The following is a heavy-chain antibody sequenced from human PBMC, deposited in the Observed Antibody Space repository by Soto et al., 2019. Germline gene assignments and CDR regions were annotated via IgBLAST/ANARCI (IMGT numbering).Heavy chain of an antibody. CDR1: GGSISSGGYY. Sequence: QVQLQESGPGLVKPSQTLSLTCTVSGGSISSGGYYWSWIRQHPGKGLEWIGYIYYSGSTYYNPSLKSRVTISVDTSKNQFSLKLSSVTAADTAVYYCAREAVVDTLFRAPDYYGMDVWGQGTTVTVSS. J-gene: IGHJ6*02. CDR3: AREAVVDTLFRAPDYYGMDV. CDR2: IYYSGST. D-gene: IGHD5-18*01. V-gene: IGHV4-31*03.